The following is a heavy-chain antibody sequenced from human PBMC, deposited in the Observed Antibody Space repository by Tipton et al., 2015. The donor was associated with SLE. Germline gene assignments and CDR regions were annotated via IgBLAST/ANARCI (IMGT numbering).Heavy chain of an antibody. D-gene: IGHD2-2*01. Sequence: TLSLTCTVSGGSISGYYWSWIRQSARKGLEWIGRIYIGGSTTYNPSLNSRVTMSGDTSKNQFSLTLISLTAADTAVYYCARGGLGETYQRYFDNWGQGTLVTVSS. J-gene: IGHJ4*02. CDR2: IYIGGST. V-gene: IGHV4-4*07. CDR1: GGSISGYY. CDR3: ARGGLGETYQRYFDN.